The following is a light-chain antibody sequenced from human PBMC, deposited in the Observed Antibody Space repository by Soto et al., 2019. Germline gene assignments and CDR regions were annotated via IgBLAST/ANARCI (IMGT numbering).Light chain of an antibody. CDR3: VLHMGSGPV. Sequence: QAVVTQEPSFSVSPGGTVTLTCGLSSGSVSTSYYPSWYQQTPGQAPRTLIYSTNTRSSGVPDRFSGSILGNKAALTITGAQADDESDYYCVLHMGSGPVFGGGTKLTVL. J-gene: IGLJ2*01. V-gene: IGLV8-61*01. CDR1: SGSVSTSYY. CDR2: STN.